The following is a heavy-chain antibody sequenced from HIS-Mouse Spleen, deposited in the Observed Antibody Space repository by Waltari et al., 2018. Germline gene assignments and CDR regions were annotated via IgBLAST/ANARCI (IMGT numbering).Heavy chain of an antibody. CDR2: IYYSGRT. CDR1: GGSISSSSYY. D-gene: IGHD6-13*01. Sequence: QLQLQESGPGLVKPSETLSLTCTVSGGSISSSSYYWGWIRQPPGKGLEGIGSIYYSGRTYYNPALESRVTISVDTSKNQFSLKLSSVTAADTAVYYCAREIPYSSSWYDWYFDLWGRGTLVTVSS. CDR3: AREIPYSSSWYDWYFDL. J-gene: IGHJ2*01. V-gene: IGHV4-39*07.